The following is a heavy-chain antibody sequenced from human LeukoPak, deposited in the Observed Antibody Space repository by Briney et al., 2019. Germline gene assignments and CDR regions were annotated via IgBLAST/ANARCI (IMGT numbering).Heavy chain of an antibody. V-gene: IGHV3-53*01. D-gene: IGHD3-10*01. J-gene: IGHJ4*02. CDR3: ARGSQTSWFGELDNDY. CDR1: GFTVSSNY. CDR2: IYSGGST. Sequence: PGGSLRLSCAASGFTVSSNYMSWVRQAPGKGLEWVSVIYSGGSTYYADSVKGRFAISRDNSKNTLYLQMNSLRAEDTAVYYCARGSQTSWFGELDNDYWGQGTLVTVSS.